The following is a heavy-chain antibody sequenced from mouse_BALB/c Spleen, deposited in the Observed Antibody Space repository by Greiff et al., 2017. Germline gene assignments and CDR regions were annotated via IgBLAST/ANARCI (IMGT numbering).Heavy chain of an antibody. D-gene: IGHD2-4*01. V-gene: IGHV5-6-5*01. CDR1: GFTFSSYA. J-gene: IGHJ3*01. Sequence: EVHLVESGGGLVKPGGSLKLSCAASGFTFSSYAMSWVRQTPEKRLEWVASISSGGSTYYPDSVKGRFTISRDNARNILYLQMSSLRSEDTAMYYCARGITTWAYWGQGTLVTVSA. CDR2: ISSGGST. CDR3: ARGITTWAY.